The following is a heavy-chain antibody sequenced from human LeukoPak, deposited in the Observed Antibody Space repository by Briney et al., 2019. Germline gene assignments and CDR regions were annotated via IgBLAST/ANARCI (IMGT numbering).Heavy chain of an antibody. CDR2: IYHSGST. CDR3: AREGRYSSGWFDH. D-gene: IGHD3-9*01. Sequence: PSETLSLTCAVSGYSISSGYYWGWIRQPPGKGLEWIGSIYHSGSTYYNPSLKSRVTISVDTSKNQFSLKLSSVTAADTAVYYCAREGRYSSGWFDHWGQGTLVTVSS. CDR1: GYSISSGYY. J-gene: IGHJ5*02. V-gene: IGHV4-38-2*02.